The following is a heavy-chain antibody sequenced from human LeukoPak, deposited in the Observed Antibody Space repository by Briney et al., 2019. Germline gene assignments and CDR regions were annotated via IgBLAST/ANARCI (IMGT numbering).Heavy chain of an antibody. CDR2: LYPSGST. V-gene: IGHV4-59*05. CDR1: GGSINSGY. D-gene: IGHD3-22*01. J-gene: IGHJ4*02. Sequence: PSETLSLTCSVSGGSINSGYWSWIRQPPGKGLEWIGLLYPSGSTYYNASLKSRVTISVDTSKNQFCLKLSSVTAADTAVYYCAGSRSGYYFGHVDYWGQGSLVTVSS. CDR3: AGSRSGYYFGHVDY.